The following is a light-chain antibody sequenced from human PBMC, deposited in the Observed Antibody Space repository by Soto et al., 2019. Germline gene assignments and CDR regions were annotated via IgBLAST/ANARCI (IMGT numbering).Light chain of an antibody. CDR1: SSDVGGSNF. Sequence: QSALTQPASVSDSPGQSITISCTGTSSDVGGSNFVSWYQQHPGKPPKLIIYDVANRPSGVSNRFSGSKSGSTASLIISRLQTEDEADYYCSSFAGSPVVFGGGTKVTVL. J-gene: IGLJ2*01. V-gene: IGLV2-14*03. CDR2: DVA. CDR3: SSFAGSPVV.